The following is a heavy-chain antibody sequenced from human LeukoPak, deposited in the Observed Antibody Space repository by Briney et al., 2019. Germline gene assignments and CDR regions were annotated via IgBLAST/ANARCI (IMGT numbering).Heavy chain of an antibody. Sequence: PGRSLRLFCAASGFNFNIIGMHCVRQVPGNGLEWVAVLWANGNTAHYADSVKGRFTISRDSSENTLYLQMNSLRSEDTAVYYCVKESAADATFHFDYWGQGTLVTVSS. CDR3: VKESAADATFHFDY. V-gene: IGHV3-33*06. J-gene: IGHJ4*02. D-gene: IGHD6-13*01. CDR1: GFNFNIIG. CDR2: LWANGNTA.